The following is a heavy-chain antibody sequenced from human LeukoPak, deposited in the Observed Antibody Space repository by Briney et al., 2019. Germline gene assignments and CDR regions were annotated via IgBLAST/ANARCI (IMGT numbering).Heavy chain of an antibody. CDR1: GFTFDDYA. D-gene: IGHD6-13*01. V-gene: IGHV3-9*03. J-gene: IGHJ4*02. CDR3: AKTGYSSSWPTFDY. CDR2: ISWNSGSI. Sequence: GGSLRLSCAASGFTFDDYAMHWVRQAPGKGLEWVSGISWNSGSIGYADSVKGRFTISRDNAKNSLYLQMNSLRAEDMALYYCAKTGYSSSWPTFDYWGQGTLVTVSS.